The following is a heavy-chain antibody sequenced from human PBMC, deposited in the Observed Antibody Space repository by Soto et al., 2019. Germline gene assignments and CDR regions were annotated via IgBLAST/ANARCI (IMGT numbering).Heavy chain of an antibody. D-gene: IGHD2-2*01. Sequence: SETLSLTCTVSGGSISIYYWSWIRQPPGKGLEWIGYIYYSGSTNYNPSLKSRVTISGDTSKNQFSLKLSSVTAADTAMYYCARGTQLPYYFDYWGQGTLVTVSS. V-gene: IGHV4-59*01. CDR1: GGSISIYY. CDR2: IYYSGST. J-gene: IGHJ4*02. CDR3: ARGTQLPYYFDY.